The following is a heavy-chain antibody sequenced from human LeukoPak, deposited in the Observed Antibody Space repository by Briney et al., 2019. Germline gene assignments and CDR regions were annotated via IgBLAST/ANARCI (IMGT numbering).Heavy chain of an antibody. J-gene: IGHJ4*02. CDR2: ISGSGGNT. CDR3: PVPKWELLN. CDR1: GFTFSSYT. D-gene: IGHD1-26*01. Sequence: GGSLRLSCAAPGFTFSSYTMSWVRQAPGKGLEWVSAISGSGGNTYYADSEKGRFTISRDNSKNTLYLQMNSLRAEDTAVYYCPVPKWELLNWGRGTLVTVSS. V-gene: IGHV3-23*01.